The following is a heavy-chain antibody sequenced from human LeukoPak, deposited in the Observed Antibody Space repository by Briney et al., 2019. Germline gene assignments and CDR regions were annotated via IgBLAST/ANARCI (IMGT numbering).Heavy chain of an antibody. CDR3: ARDSYDSSGYYYLGYFDY. CDR1: GGSISSYY. Sequence: SETLSLTCTVSGGSISSYYWSWLRQPPGKGLERIGYIYYSGSTNYNPSLKSRVTISVDTSKNQFSLKLSSVTAADTAVYYCARDSYDSSGYYYLGYFDYWGQGTLATVSS. J-gene: IGHJ4*02. CDR2: IYYSGST. D-gene: IGHD3-22*01. V-gene: IGHV4-59*01.